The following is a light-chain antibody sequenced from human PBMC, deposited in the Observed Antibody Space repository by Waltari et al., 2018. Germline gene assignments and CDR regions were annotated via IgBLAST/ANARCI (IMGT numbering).Light chain of an antibody. V-gene: IGLV1-44*01. CDR2: STN. Sequence: QSVLTQPPSASGTPGQRVTISCSGSYSNIGSNIVNWYQQLPGTAPKLLIYSTNQRPSVVPNRFSGSKSGTSASLAISGLQSEDEADYYCAAWDDTLNGPVFGGGTKLTVL. CDR3: AAWDDTLNGPV. J-gene: IGLJ3*02. CDR1: YSNIGSNI.